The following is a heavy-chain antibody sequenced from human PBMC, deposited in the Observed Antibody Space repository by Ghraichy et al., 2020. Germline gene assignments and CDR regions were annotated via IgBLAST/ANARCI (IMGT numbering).Heavy chain of an antibody. CDR2: ISSSSSTI. Sequence: GGSLRLSCAASGFTFSSYSMNWVRQAPGKGLEWVSYISSSSSTIYYADSVKGRFTISRDNAKNSLYLQMNSLRDEDTAVYYCARDPRAAFSPYYGMDVWGQGTTVTVSS. CDR1: GFTFSSYS. D-gene: IGHD6-13*01. CDR3: ARDPRAAFSPYYGMDV. V-gene: IGHV3-48*02. J-gene: IGHJ6*02.